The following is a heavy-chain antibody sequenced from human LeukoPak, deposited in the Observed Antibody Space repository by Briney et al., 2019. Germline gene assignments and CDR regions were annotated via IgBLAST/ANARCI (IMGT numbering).Heavy chain of an antibody. CDR1: GYTFTGYY. CDR3: AREGGLVPAAIYYYYSMDV. D-gene: IGHD2-2*01. J-gene: IGHJ6*02. CDR2: INPNSGGT. Sequence: ASVKVSCTASGYTFTGYYMHWVRQAPGQGLEWMGRINPNSGGTNYAQKFQGRVTMTRDTSISTAYMELSRLRSDDTAVYYCAREGGLVPAAIYYYYSMDVWGQGTTVTVSS. V-gene: IGHV1-2*06.